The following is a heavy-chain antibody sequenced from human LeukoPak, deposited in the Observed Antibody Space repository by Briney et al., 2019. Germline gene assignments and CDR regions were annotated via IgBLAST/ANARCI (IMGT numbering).Heavy chain of an antibody. D-gene: IGHD6-19*01. V-gene: IGHV3-23*01. J-gene: IGHJ4*02. Sequence: GGSLRLSCAASGFTFNTYGMHWVRQAPGKGLEWVSAISGSGGSTYYADSVKGRFTISRDNSKNTLYLQMNSLRAEDTAVYYCAKEPAMYSSGWQFDYWGQGTLVTVSS. CDR1: GFTFNTYG. CDR2: ISGSGGST. CDR3: AKEPAMYSSGWQFDY.